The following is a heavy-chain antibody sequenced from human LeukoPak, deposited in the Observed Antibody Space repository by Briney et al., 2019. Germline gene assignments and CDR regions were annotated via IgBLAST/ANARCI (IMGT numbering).Heavy chain of an antibody. CDR2: IYYSGST. J-gene: IGHJ4*02. D-gene: IGHD4-17*01. CDR3: ARGYGDHGYFDY. Sequence: SQTLSLTCTVSGGSISSGGYYWSWIRQHPGKGLEWIGYIYYSGSTNYNPSLKSRVTISVDTSKNQFSLKLSSVTAADTAVYYCARGYGDHGYFDYWGQGTLVTVSS. V-gene: IGHV4-61*08. CDR1: GGSISSGGYY.